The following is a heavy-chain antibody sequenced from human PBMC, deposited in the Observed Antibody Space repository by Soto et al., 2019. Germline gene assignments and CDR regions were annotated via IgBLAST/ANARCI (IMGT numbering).Heavy chain of an antibody. CDR3: ARVPGGAAPEADYFDY. V-gene: IGHV4-30-2*01. CDR1: GGSISSGGYS. D-gene: IGHD6-6*01. CDR2: IYHSGST. Sequence: QLQLQESGSGLVKPSQTLSLTCAVSGGSISSGGYSWSWIRQPPGKGLEWIGYIYHSGSTYYNPSLKSRVTISVDRSKNQFSLKLSSVTAADTAVYYCARVPGGAAPEADYFDYWGQGTLVTVSS. J-gene: IGHJ4*02.